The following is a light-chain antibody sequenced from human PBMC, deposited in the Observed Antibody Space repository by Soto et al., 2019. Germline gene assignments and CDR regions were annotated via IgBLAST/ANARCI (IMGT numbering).Light chain of an antibody. Sequence: EIVLTQSPGTLSLSPGERAALSCRASRSLSSTSLAWYQQRPGQAPRLLIYDASSRATGIPDRFSGSGSGTDFTLTINRLEPDDFAVYYCQQYGSLPRTFGQGTKVEI. CDR1: RSLSSTS. V-gene: IGKV3-20*01. CDR3: QQYGSLPRT. J-gene: IGKJ1*01. CDR2: DAS.